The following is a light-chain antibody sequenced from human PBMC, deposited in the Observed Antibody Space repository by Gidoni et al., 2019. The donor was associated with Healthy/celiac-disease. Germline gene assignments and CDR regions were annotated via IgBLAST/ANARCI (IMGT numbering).Light chain of an antibody. Sequence: EIVLTQSPGTLSLSPGERATRSCRTSQAVSNSYLAWYVQKPGQAPTLLIYGASSGSGTDFTLTISRLEPEDFATYYCQQYGSSSGAFGQGTKVEIK. CDR1: QAVSNSY. J-gene: IGKJ1*01. V-gene: IGKV3-20*01. CDR3: QQYGSSSGA. CDR2: GAS.